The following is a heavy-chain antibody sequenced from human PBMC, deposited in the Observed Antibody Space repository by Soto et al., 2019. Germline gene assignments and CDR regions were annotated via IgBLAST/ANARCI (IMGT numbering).Heavy chain of an antibody. Sequence: ASVKVSCKVSGYTLTELSMHWVRQAPGKGLEWMGGFDPEDGETIYAQKFQGRVTMTEDTSTDTAYMELSSLRSEDTAVYYCATLRWLGPYFDYWGQGTLVTVSS. J-gene: IGHJ4*02. D-gene: IGHD5-12*01. CDR2: FDPEDGET. V-gene: IGHV1-24*01. CDR3: ATLRWLGPYFDY. CDR1: GYTLTELS.